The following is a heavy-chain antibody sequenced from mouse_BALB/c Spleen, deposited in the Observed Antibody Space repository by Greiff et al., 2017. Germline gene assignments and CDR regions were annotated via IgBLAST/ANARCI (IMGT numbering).Heavy chain of an antibody. J-gene: IGHJ4*01. CDR3: ARNWDWAMDY. CDR1: GFTFSDYG. CDR2: ISNLAYSI. V-gene: IGHV5-15*02. D-gene: IGHD4-1*01. Sequence: EVHLVESGGGLVQPGGSLKLSCAASGFTFSDYGMSWVRQAPGKGPEWVAFISNLAYSIYYADTVTGRFTISRENAKNTLYLEMSSLRSEDTAMYYCARNWDWAMDYWGQGTSVTVSS.